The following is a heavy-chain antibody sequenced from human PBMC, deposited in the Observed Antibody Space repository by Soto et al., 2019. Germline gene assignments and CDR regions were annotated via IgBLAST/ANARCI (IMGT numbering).Heavy chain of an antibody. Sequence: SGPTLVNPTQTLTLTCTFSGFSLSTHGVGVGWIRQPAGKALEWLALIYWDDDKRYSASLNSRLTITKDTSKNQVVLTMTNVDPVDTATYYCAHAMLYCTGGSCSTWFDSWGPGTLVTVSS. CDR2: IYWDDDK. D-gene: IGHD2-15*01. V-gene: IGHV2-5*02. CDR3: AHAMLYCTGGSCSTWFDS. CDR1: GFSLSTHGVG. J-gene: IGHJ5*01.